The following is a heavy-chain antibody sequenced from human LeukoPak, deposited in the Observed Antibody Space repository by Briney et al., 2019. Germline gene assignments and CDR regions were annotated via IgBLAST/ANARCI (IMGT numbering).Heavy chain of an antibody. D-gene: IGHD3-22*01. V-gene: IGHV4-59*08. J-gene: IGHJ4*02. CDR3: ARQRGNPYYYDSSGYSLDY. Sequence: SETLSLTCTVSGGSISSYYWSWIRQPPGKGLEWIGYIYYSGSTNYNPSLKSRVTISVDTSKNQFSLKLSSVTAADTAVYYCARQRGNPYYYDSSGYSLDYWGQGTLVTVSS. CDR2: IYYSGST. CDR1: GGSISSYY.